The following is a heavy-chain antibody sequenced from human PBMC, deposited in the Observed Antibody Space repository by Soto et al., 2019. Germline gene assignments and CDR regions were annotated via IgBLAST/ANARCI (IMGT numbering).Heavy chain of an antibody. D-gene: IGHD3-10*01. Sequence: QVQLVQSGAEVKKPGSSVKVSCKASGGTFSSYTISWVRQAPGQGLEWMGRIIPILGIANYAQKFQGRVTITADKSTSKAYMELSSLRSEDTAVYYCARAARMVRGVMSAFDIWGQGTMVTVSS. CDR1: GGTFSSYT. J-gene: IGHJ3*02. CDR3: ARAARMVRGVMSAFDI. V-gene: IGHV1-69*02. CDR2: IIPILGIA.